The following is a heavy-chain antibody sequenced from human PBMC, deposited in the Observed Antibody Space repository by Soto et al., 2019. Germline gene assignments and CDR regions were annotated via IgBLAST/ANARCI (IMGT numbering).Heavy chain of an antibody. CDR1: GYTXSSYG. CDR3: ERGSNYCSGGSCYAPNWGHYYYGMDV. CDR2: SIAYNCNT. J-gene: IGHJ6*02. V-gene: IGHV1-18*01. Sequence: SXKVSFEASGYTXSSYGISWVRQAPGQGLEWIGWSIAYNCNTNYAQKLQGRVTMTTYTSTSTAYMELRSLRPDETAVYYCERGSNYCSGGSCYAPNWGHYYYGMDVWGQGTTATVSS. D-gene: IGHD2-15*01.